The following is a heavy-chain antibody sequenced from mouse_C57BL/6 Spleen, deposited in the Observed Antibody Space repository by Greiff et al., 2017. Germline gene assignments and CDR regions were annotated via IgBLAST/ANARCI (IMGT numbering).Heavy chain of an antibody. D-gene: IGHD4-1*01. V-gene: IGHV5-16*01. CDR2: INYDGSST. CDR1: GFTFSDYY. Sequence: EVNVVESEGGLVQPGSSMKLSCTASGFTFSDYYMAWVRQVPEKGLEWVANINYDGSSTYYLDSLKSRFIISRDNAKNILYLQMSSLKSEDTATYYCARANWERYFDVWGTGTTVTVSS. J-gene: IGHJ1*03. CDR3: ARANWERYFDV.